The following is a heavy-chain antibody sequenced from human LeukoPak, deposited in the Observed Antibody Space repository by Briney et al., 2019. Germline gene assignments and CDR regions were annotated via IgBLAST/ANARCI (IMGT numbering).Heavy chain of an antibody. J-gene: IGHJ5*02. V-gene: IGHV1-3*01. CDR3: ARTAYDILTGEIHNWFDP. CDR2: INAGNGNT. Sequence: ASVTVSCTASGYTSTSFAIHWVRQAPGQRLEWMGWINAGNGNTKYSQKFQGRVTISRDTSASTAYMELSSLRSEDTAVYFCARTAYDILTGEIHNWFDPWGQGTLVTVSS. D-gene: IGHD3-9*01. CDR1: GYTSTSFA.